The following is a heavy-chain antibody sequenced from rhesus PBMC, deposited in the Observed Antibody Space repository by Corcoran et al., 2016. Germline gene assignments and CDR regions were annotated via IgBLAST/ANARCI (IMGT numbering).Heavy chain of an antibody. CDR2: ISNGGNSI. CDR3: AKDLVWNALDV. V-gene: IGHV3-119*01. D-gene: IGHD1-32*01. Sequence: EVQLVESGGGLVQPGGSLRLSCAASGFTFSYNGMIWVRQAPGKGLEWVSFISNGGNSISYADSVKGRFTISRENAKNSLYLQMNGLRPEDTAVYYCAKDLVWNALDVWGRGVLVTVSS. CDR1: GFTFSYNG. J-gene: IGHJ5-2*02.